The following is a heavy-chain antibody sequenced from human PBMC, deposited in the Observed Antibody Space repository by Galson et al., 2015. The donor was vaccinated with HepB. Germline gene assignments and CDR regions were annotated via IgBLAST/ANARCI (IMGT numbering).Heavy chain of an antibody. J-gene: IGHJ4*02. D-gene: IGHD6-13*01. CDR1: GFTVSTYW. CDR3: ARAPFGSSSY. V-gene: IGHV3-7*01. Sequence: SLRLSCAGSGFTVSTYWMNWVRQAPGKGLEWVANINQDGSKIYYVDSVKGRFTISRDNAKNSVYLQMNSLRPEDTAVYYCARAPFGSSSYWGQGTLVTVYS. CDR2: INQDGSKI.